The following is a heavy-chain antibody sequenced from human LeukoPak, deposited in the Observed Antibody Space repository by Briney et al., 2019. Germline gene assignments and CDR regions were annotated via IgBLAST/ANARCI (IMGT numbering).Heavy chain of an antibody. CDR2: IYYSGST. D-gene: IGHD6-19*01. Sequence: SETLSLTCTVSGGSISSYYWSWIRQPPGKGLECIGYIYYSGSTNYNPSLKSRVTISVDTSKNQFSLKLTSVTAADTAVYYCARAVAGTWKFAYWGQGTLVTVSS. J-gene: IGHJ4*02. CDR1: GGSISSYY. V-gene: IGHV4-59*01. CDR3: ARAVAGTWKFAY.